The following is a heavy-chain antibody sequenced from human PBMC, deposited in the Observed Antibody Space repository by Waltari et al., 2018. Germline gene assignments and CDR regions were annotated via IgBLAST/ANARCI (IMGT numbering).Heavy chain of an antibody. V-gene: IGHV4-39*07. CDR2: IYYSGST. CDR1: GGSIRSSSYY. J-gene: IGHJ5*02. Sequence: QLQLQESGPGLVKPSETLSLTCTVSGGSIRSSSYYWGWIRQPPGKGLEWIGSIYYSGSTYYNPSLKSRVTISVDTSKNQFSLKLSSVTAADTAVYYCARVALWFREGWFDPWGQGTLVTVSS. D-gene: IGHD3-10*01. CDR3: ARVALWFREGWFDP.